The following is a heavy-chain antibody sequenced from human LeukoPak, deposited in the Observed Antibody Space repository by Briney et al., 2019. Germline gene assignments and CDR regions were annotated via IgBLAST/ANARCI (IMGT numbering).Heavy chain of an antibody. J-gene: IGHJ4*02. Sequence: SETLSLTCTVSGGSISSYCWSWIRQPPGKGLEWIGYIYYSGSTNYNPSLKSRVTISVDTSKNQFSLKLSSVTAADTAVYYCARGQYYYDSGSFDYWGQGTLVTVSS. CDR3: ARGQYYYDSGSFDY. D-gene: IGHD3-22*01. V-gene: IGHV4-59*01. CDR2: IYYSGST. CDR1: GGSISSYC.